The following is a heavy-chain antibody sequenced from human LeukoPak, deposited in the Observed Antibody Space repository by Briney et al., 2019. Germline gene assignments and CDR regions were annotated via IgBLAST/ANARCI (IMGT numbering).Heavy chain of an antibody. CDR1: GFTFSSYA. V-gene: IGHV3-23*01. CDR3: AKSRGYGFGIFDY. J-gene: IGHJ4*02. Sequence: PGGSLRLSCAASGFTFSSYAMSWVRQAPGKGLEWVSAISGSGGSTYYADSVKGRFTISKDNSKNTLYLQMNSLRAEDTAVYYCAKSRGYGFGIFDYWGQGTLVTVSS. CDR2: ISGSGGST. D-gene: IGHD2-15*01.